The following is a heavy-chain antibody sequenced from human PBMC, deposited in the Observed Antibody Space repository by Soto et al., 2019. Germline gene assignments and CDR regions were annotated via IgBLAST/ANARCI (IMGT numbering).Heavy chain of an antibody. D-gene: IGHD3-10*01. CDR1: GYTFTSYG. V-gene: IGHV1-18*01. Sequence: QVQLVQSGAEVKKPGASVKVSCKASGYTFTSYGISWVRQAPGQGLEWMGWISAYNGNTNYAQKLQGRVTMTTDTSTSTAYMELRSLISDDTAVYYCARDSEALLCFGELSREYNWFDPWGQGTLVTVSS. J-gene: IGHJ5*02. CDR2: ISAYNGNT. CDR3: ARDSEALLCFGELSREYNWFDP.